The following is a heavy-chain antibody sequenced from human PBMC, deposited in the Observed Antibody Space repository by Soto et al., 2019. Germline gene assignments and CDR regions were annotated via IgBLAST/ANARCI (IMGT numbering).Heavy chain of an antibody. CDR1: GGSIRSLY. V-gene: IGHV4-59*01. Sequence: SETLSLTCTVSGGSIRSLYWSWIRQPPGKGLEWIGHIYPSGSTDYNPSLKSRVTISSDTSESQFSLKVHSVTPADPAVYYCARGLEMLVPHMDVWGQGTTVTVSS. CDR2: IYPSGST. D-gene: IGHD3-10*02. J-gene: IGHJ6*02. CDR3: ARGLEMLVPHMDV.